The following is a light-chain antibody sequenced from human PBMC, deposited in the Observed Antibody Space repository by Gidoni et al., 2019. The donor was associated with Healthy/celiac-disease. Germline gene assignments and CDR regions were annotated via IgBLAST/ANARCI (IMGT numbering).Light chain of an antibody. V-gene: IGKV4-1*01. CDR3: QQYYSTPWT. Sequence: DIVMTQSPDSLAVSLGERATINCKSSQSVLYSSNNKNYLAWYQQKPGQPPQLLIYWASTRESGVPDRFSGSGSGTDFTLTISSLQAEDVAVYYCQQYYSTPWTFXXXTKVEIK. J-gene: IGKJ1*01. CDR2: WAS. CDR1: QSVLYSSNNKNY.